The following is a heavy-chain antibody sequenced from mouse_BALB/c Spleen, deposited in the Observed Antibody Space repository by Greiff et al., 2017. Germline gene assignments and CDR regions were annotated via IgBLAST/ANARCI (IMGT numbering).Heavy chain of an antibody. V-gene: IGHV5-4*02. CDR2: ISDGGSYT. CDR3: AREGGSNWYFDV. CDR1: GFTFSDYY. J-gene: IGHJ1*01. Sequence: EVMLVESGGGLVKPGGSLKLSCAASGFTFSDYYMHWVRQTPEKRLEWVATISDGGSYTYYPDSVKGRFTISRDNAKNNLYLQMSSLKSEDTAMYYCAREGGSNWYFDVWGAGTTVTVSS.